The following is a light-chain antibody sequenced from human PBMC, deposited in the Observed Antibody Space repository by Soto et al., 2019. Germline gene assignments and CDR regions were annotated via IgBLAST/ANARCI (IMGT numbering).Light chain of an antibody. V-gene: IGLV2-23*01. Sequence: QSVLTQPASVSGSPGQSITISCTGTSSDVGSYNLVSWYQQHPGKAPKLMIYEGSKRPSGVSNRFSASKSGDTASLTISGLQAEDEGDYYCCSYAGRSTYVFGTGTKLTVL. J-gene: IGLJ1*01. CDR3: CSYAGRSTYV. CDR1: SSDVGSYNL. CDR2: EGS.